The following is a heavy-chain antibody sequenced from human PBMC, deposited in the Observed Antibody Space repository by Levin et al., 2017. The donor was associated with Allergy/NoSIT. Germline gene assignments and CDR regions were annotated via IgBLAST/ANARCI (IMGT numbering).Heavy chain of an antibody. Sequence: SCAPSGFILSDYYMDWVRQAPGKGLEWLARIRNKPHGSTTEYAASVKDRFTISRDDSKNSLHLQMNSLKIDDTAVYYCARGFNSFDIWGQGTMVSVSS. CDR2: IRNKPHGSTT. CDR3: ARGFNSFDI. J-gene: IGHJ3*02. CDR1: GFILSDYY. V-gene: IGHV3-72*01. D-gene: IGHD3-10*01.